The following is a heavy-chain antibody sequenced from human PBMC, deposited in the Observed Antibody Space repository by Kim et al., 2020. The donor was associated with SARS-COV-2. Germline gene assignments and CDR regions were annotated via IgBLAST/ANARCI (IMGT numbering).Heavy chain of an antibody. CDR2: ISYDGSNK. V-gene: IGHV3-30*18. J-gene: IGHJ4*02. CDR3: AKDLARDGFDY. CDR1: GFTFSSFG. D-gene: IGHD1-26*01. Sequence: GGSLRLSCAASGFTFSSFGMHWVRQAPGKGLEWVAVISYDGSNKYSADSVKGRFTISRDNSENTLYLQMDSLRPEDTAVYYCAKDLARDGFDYWGQGTLVTVSS.